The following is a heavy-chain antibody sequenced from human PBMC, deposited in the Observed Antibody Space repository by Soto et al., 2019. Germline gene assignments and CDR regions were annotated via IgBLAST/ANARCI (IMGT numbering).Heavy chain of an antibody. D-gene: IGHD6-13*01. CDR1: GFTFSSYW. J-gene: IGHJ3*02. V-gene: IGHV3-74*01. CDR2: INSDGSST. Sequence: GGSLRLSCAASGFTFSSYWMHWVRQAPGKGLVWVSRINSDGSSTSYADSVKGRFTISRDNAKNTLYLQMNSLRAEDTAVYYCASLSIAAAGDAFDIWGQGTMVTVSS. CDR3: ASLSIAAAGDAFDI.